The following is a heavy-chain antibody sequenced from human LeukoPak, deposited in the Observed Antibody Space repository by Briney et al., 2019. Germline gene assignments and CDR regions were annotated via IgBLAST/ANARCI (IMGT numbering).Heavy chain of an antibody. Sequence: GGSLRLSCATSGFTFSSYSMNWVRQAPGKGLEWVSCISSSSSYIYYTDSVKGRFTISRDNAKNSLTLQMNSLRAEDTAVYYCARDLKYYDSRGFDYWGQGTLVTVSS. CDR3: ARDLKYYDSRGFDY. J-gene: IGHJ4*02. CDR2: ISSSSSYI. D-gene: IGHD3-22*01. V-gene: IGHV3-21*01. CDR1: GFTFSSYS.